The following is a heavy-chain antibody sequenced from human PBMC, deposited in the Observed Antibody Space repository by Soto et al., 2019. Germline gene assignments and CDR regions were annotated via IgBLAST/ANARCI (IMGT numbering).Heavy chain of an antibody. Sequence: QVQLMESGGGVVQPGRSLRLSCGASGFTFNSSAMHWVRQAPGKGLEWVAAISYDGAKINTAESVKGRFVISRDNSKSTLYLQMNSLRTEDSALYYCAKDYDFTGYWSGGLDNSGQGTLVIVSS. CDR1: GFTFNSSA. CDR2: ISYDGAKI. D-gene: IGHD2-2*03. J-gene: IGHJ4*02. V-gene: IGHV3-30*09. CDR3: AKDYDFTGYWSGGLDN.